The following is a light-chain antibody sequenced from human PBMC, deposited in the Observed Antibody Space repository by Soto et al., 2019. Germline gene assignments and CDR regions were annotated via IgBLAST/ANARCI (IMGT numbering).Light chain of an antibody. CDR1: QTIISW. V-gene: IGKV1-5*03. J-gene: IGKJ4*01. CDR2: KAS. CDR3: QKYDSAPLT. Sequence: DIQLTQSPSSLSASVGDRVTITCRASQTIISWLAWYQQKPGKAPKLLIYKASTLKSGVPSRFSGSGSGTDFTLTISSLQPEDVATYYCQKYDSAPLTFGGGTKVDIK.